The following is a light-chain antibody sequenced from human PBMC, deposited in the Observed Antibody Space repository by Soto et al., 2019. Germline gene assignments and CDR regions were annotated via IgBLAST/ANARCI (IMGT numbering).Light chain of an antibody. V-gene: IGKV2-28*01. CDR3: LQALQTPT. Sequence: DLVMTQSPLSLPVTPGEPAAISCRSSQSLLHSNGYNYLDWYLQKPGQSPQLLIYLGSTRASGVPDRCSGSGSGTDFTLKISRVEAEDVGVYYCLQALQTPTFGGGNKVEIK. CDR1: QSLLHSNGYNY. CDR2: LGS. J-gene: IGKJ4*01.